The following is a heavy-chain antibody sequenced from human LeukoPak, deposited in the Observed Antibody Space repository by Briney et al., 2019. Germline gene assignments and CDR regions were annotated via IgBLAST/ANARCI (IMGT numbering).Heavy chain of an antibody. CDR1: GYTFTGYY. J-gene: IGHJ6*03. Sequence: AASVKVSCKASGYTFTGYYMHWVRQAPGQGLEWMGWINPNSGGTNYAQKFQGRVTMTRDTSISTAYMELSRLRSDDTAVYYCARDRGGIVAMVPLSYMDVWGKGTTVTVSS. CDR3: ARDRGGIVAMVPLSYMDV. CDR2: INPNSGGT. D-gene: IGHD5-18*01. V-gene: IGHV1-2*02.